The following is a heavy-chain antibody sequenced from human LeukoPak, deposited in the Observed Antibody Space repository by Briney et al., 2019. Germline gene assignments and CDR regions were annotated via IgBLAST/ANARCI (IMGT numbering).Heavy chain of an antibody. CDR2: IYYSGST. CDR1: GGSISSSSYY. CDR3: ARLPPMVRELPDY. Sequence: PSETLSLTCTVSGGSISSSSYYWGWIRQPPGKGLEWIGSIYYSGSTYYNPSLKSRVTISVDTSKNQFSLKLSSVTAADTAVYYCARLPPMVRELPDYWGQGTLVTVSS. J-gene: IGHJ4*02. V-gene: IGHV4-39*07. D-gene: IGHD3-10*01.